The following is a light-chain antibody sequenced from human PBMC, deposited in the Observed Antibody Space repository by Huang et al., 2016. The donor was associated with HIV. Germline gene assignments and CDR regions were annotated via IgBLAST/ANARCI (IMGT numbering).Light chain of an antibody. J-gene: IGKJ4*01. CDR3: QQYNSYPLT. Sequence: DIQMTQSPSTLSASVGDRVTITCRASQSISSWLDWYQQKPGKAPQPLFYDASSLGSGGPSRFSGSGSGTEFTLTISSLQPDNFATYYCQQYNSYPLTFGGGTKVEIK. CDR2: DAS. CDR1: QSISSW. V-gene: IGKV1-5*01.